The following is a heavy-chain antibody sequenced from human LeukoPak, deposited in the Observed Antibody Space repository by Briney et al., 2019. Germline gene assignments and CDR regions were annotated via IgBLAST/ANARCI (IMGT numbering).Heavy chain of an antibody. CDR2: INHSGST. D-gene: IGHD2-21*01. CDR1: GGSFSGYY. J-gene: IGHJ4*02. V-gene: IGHV4-34*01. Sequence: PSETLSLTCAVYGGSFSGYYWSWIRQPPGKGLEWIGEINHSGSTNYNPSLKSRVTISVDTSKNQFSLKLSSVTAADTAVYYCASRDRNFDYWGQGTLVIVSS. CDR3: ASRDRNFDY.